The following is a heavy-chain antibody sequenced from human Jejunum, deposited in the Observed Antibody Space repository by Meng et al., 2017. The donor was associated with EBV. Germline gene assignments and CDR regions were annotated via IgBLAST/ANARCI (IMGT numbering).Heavy chain of an antibody. D-gene: IGHD2-15*01. Sequence: QVQLVESGGGVVQPGWSLRLSCSAAGFTFSTYGMHWVRQAPGKGLEWVTIISFDGRIKYYADSVKGRFTISRDNSENTLYLQMNSLRVEDTAVYYCAKDKGEYCSGGSCYSLGVWGQGTLVTVSS. V-gene: IGHV3-30*18. CDR3: AKDKGEYCSGGSCYSLGV. J-gene: IGHJ4*02. CDR2: ISFDGRIK. CDR1: GFTFSTYG.